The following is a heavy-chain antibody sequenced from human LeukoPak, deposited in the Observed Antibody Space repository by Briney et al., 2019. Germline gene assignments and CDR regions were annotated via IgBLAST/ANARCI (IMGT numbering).Heavy chain of an antibody. J-gene: IGHJ4*02. D-gene: IGHD3-3*01. CDR3: TTNITDYYDFWSGYYVFLHQ. CDR2: IKSKTDDGTE. V-gene: IGHV3-15*01. CDR1: GFTFSNAW. Sequence: GGSLTLSCAASGFTFSNAWMSWVRQAPGRGLEWVGRIKSKTDDGTEDYAAPVKGRFTISRDDSKNTLYLQMNSLKTEDTAVYYCTTNITDYYDFWSGYYVFLHQWGQGTLVTVSS.